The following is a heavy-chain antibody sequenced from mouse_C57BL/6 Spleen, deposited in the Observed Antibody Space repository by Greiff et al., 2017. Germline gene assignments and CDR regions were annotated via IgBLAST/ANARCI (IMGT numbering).Heavy chain of an antibody. CDR1: GYTFTSYG. Sequence: VQLQESGAELARPGASVKLSCKASGYTFTSYGISWVKQRTGQGLEWIGEIYPRSGNTYYNEKFKGKATLTADKSSSTAYMELRSLTSEDSAVYFCARSGIATVVEAYWGQGTLANVSA. D-gene: IGHD1-1*01. J-gene: IGHJ3*01. V-gene: IGHV1-81*01. CDR2: IYPRSGNT. CDR3: ARSGIATVVEAY.